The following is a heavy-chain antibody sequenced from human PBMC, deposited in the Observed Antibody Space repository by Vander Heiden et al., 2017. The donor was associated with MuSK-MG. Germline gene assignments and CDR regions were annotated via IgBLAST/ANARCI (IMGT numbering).Heavy chain of an antibody. CDR3: ARPNDADAFDI. Sequence: QVQLQASGPGLVMPSLTLSLTCTVPGVSISSSYWSWIRQRPGKGLEGIGYIYYSGSTNYNPSRKSRVTISIDTSKNQFSLKVSSVTAADTAVYYCARPNDADAFDIWGQGTMVTVSS. CDR1: GVSISSSY. V-gene: IGHV4-59*01. J-gene: IGHJ3*02. CDR2: IYYSGST.